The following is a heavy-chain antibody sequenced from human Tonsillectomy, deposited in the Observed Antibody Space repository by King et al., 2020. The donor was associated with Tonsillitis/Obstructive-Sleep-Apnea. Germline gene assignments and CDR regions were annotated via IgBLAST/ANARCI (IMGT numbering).Heavy chain of an antibody. V-gene: IGHV3-66*01. D-gene: IGHD6-13*01. J-gene: IGHJ6*03. Sequence: VQLVESGGGLVQPGGSLRLSCAASGFTVSTTYMSWVRQGPGKGLEWVSLIHSGGSTYYADSVKGRFIISRDNTKNTLYLQMNSLRAEDTAVYYCARGPFEXSSXXHXXGDXYXXXXXXIXXKGTTVTVSS. CDR3: ARGPFEXSSXXHXXGDXYXXXXXXI. CDR1: GFTVSTTY. CDR2: IHSGGST.